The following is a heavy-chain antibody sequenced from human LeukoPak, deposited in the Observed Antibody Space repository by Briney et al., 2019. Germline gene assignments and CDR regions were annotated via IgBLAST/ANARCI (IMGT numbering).Heavy chain of an antibody. J-gene: IGHJ6*03. CDR2: ISSSGSTI. V-gene: IGHV3-48*03. D-gene: IGHD2-15*01. CDR1: GFTLSSYE. CDR3: ARDGCSGGSCYYYYMDV. Sequence: GGSLRLSCTVSGFTLSSYEMNWVRQAPGKGLEWVSYISSSGSTIYYADSVKGRFTISRDNAKNSLYLQMNSLRAEDTAVYYCARDGCSGGSCYYYYMDVWGKGTTVTVSS.